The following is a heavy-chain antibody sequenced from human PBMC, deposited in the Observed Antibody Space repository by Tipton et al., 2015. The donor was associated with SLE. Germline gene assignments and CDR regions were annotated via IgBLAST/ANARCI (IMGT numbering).Heavy chain of an antibody. CDR1: GFTFSNFW. V-gene: IGHV3-7*01. CDR3: ARGYY. CDR2: IKKDGSED. J-gene: IGHJ4*02. Sequence: SLRLSCATSGFTFSNFWMSWVRQAPGKGLEWVANIKKDGSEDYYVDSVKGRFIISRDNAKNSLSLQMNSLRAEDTAVYYCARGYYWGQGTLVTVSS.